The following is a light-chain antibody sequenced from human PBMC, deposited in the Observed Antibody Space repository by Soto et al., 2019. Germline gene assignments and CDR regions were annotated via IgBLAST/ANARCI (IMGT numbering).Light chain of an antibody. Sequence: EIVLTQSPGTLSLSPGERATLSCRASQSVGSTYLAWYQQKPGQAPRLLIYGASTRATGIPDRFSGSGSGTDFTLTISRLEPEDFAVYYCKQYGYSRTVGQGTKVDIK. CDR2: GAS. V-gene: IGKV3-20*01. CDR3: KQYGYSRT. CDR1: QSVGSTY. J-gene: IGKJ1*01.